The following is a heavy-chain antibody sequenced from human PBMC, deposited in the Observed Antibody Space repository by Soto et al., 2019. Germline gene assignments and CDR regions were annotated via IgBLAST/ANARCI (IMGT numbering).Heavy chain of an antibody. CDR3: ARHPHSISGYYYYYMDV. V-gene: IGHV5-51*01. J-gene: IGHJ6*03. Sequence: GESLKISCKGSGYSFTSYWIGWVRQMPGKGLEWMGIIYPGDSDTRYSPSFQGQVTISADKSISTAYLQWSSLKASDTAMYYCARHPHSISGYYYYYMDVWGKGTTVTVSS. CDR2: IYPGDSDT. CDR1: GYSFTSYW. D-gene: IGHD3-3*02.